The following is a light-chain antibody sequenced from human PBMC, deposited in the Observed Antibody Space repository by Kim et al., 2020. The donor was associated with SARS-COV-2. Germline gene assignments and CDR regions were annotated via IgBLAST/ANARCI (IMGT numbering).Light chain of an antibody. V-gene: IGKV3-20*01. CDR1: QSVSSSA. J-gene: IGKJ1*01. Sequence: SPGERATLSCRASQSVSSSALAWYQQKPGQAPRLLIYGASSRATGIPDRFSGSGSETDFTLTISRLEPEDVAVYYCQQYGSSPRTFGQGTKVEI. CDR2: GAS. CDR3: QQYGSSPRT.